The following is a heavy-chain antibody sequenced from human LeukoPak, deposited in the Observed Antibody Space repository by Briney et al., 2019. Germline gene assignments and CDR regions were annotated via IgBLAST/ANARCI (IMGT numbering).Heavy chain of an antibody. Sequence: PGGSLRLSCAASGFTFSSYAMSWVRQAPGKGLEWVSAISGSGGSTYYADSVRGRFTISRDNSKNTLYLQMNSLRAEDTAVYYCAKPIPAQIAVAGTGAFDIWGQGTMVTVSS. J-gene: IGHJ3*02. CDR2: ISGSGGST. CDR3: AKPIPAQIAVAGTGAFDI. CDR1: GFTFSSYA. V-gene: IGHV3-23*01. D-gene: IGHD6-19*01.